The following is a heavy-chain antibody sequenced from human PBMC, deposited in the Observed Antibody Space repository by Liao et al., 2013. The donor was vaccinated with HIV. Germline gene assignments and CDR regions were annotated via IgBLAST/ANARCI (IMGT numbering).Heavy chain of an antibody. CDR3: AALLEMATIPVAFDY. J-gene: IGHJ4*02. V-gene: IGHV4-34*01. CDR1: GGSFSGYY. CDR2: IYHSGST. D-gene: IGHD5-24*01. Sequence: QVQLQQWGAGLLKPSETLSLTCAVYGGSFSGYYWSWIRQPPGKGLEWIGEIYHSGSTNYNPSLKSRVTISVDTSKNQFSLKLSSVTAADTAVYYCAALLEMATIPVAFDYWGQGTLVTVSS.